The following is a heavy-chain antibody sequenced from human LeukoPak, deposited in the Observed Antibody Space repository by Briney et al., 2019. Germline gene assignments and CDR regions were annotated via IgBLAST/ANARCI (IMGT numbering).Heavy chain of an antibody. CDR2: IYHSGST. J-gene: IGHJ3*02. Sequence: PSQTLSLTCAVSGGSISSGGYSLSWIRQPPGKGLEWIGYIYHSGSTYYNPSLKSPVTISVDRSKNQFSLKLSSVTAADTAVYYCARVYGGNFGDGAFDIWGQGTMVTVSS. D-gene: IGHD4-23*01. CDR1: GGSISSGGYS. CDR3: ARVYGGNFGDGAFDI. V-gene: IGHV4-30-2*01.